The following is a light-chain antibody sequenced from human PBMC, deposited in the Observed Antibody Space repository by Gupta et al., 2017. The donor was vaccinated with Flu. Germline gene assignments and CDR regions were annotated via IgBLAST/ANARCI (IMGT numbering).Light chain of an antibody. Sequence: QSALTQPRSVSESPGRPVTISCTGTSRDVGTYNYGAWYQLYPGKAPKLMMYDVNKRPSGVPDRFSGSKSGNTASLTISGPQAEDEADYYCSSREARLTSWLFGGGTNLTVL. J-gene: IGLJ3*02. V-gene: IGLV2-11*01. CDR2: DVN. CDR1: SRDVGTYNY. CDR3: SSREARLTSWL.